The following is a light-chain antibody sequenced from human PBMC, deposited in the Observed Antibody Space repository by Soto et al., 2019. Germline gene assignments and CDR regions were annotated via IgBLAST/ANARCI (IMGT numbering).Light chain of an antibody. CDR3: SSYTSTNTWV. CDR2: EVT. V-gene: IGLV2-14*01. J-gene: IGLJ3*02. CDR1: SSDVGGLNY. Sequence: QSVLTQPASVSGSPGQSITISCTGTSSDVGGLNYVSWYQHHPGKAPNLMISEVTNRPSGVSDRFSGSKSGNTASLTISGLQAEDEADYYCSSYTSTNTWVFGGGTKLTVL.